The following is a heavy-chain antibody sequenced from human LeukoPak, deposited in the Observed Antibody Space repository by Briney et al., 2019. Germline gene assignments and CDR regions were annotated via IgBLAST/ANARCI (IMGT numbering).Heavy chain of an antibody. V-gene: IGHV1-3*01. D-gene: IGHD6-13*01. CDR3: ARFSSWFVYLDY. Sequence: ASVKVSCKASGYTFTSYAMHWVRQAPGQRLEWMGWINAGNGNTKYSQKFQGRVTITRDTSASTAYMELSSLRSEDTAVYYCARFSSWFVYLDYWGQGTLVTVSS. CDR2: INAGNGNT. J-gene: IGHJ4*02. CDR1: GYTFTSYA.